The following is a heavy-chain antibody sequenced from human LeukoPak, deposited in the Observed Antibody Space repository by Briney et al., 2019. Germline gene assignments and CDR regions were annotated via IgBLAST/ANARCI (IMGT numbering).Heavy chain of an antibody. CDR1: GFTFSSYA. CDR2: ISGSGGTT. D-gene: IGHD5-24*01. J-gene: IGHJ2*01. V-gene: IGHV3-23*01. Sequence: GGSLRLSCAASGFTFSSYAMTWVRQAPGKGLEWVSGISGSGGTTYYADSVKGRFTISRDNSKKTLYLLMNSLRAEDTAVYYCARDGSRWLQFPPFWYFDLWGRGTLVTVSS. CDR3: ARDGSRWLQFPPFWYFDL.